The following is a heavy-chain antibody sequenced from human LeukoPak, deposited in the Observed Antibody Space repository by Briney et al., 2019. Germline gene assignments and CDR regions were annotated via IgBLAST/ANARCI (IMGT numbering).Heavy chain of an antibody. Sequence: SETLSLTCTVSGGSISSSSYYWGWIRQPPGKGLEWIGSIYYSGSTYYNPSLKSRVTISVDTSKNQFSLKLSSVTAADTAVYYCARGGRLWFGELSRPVGWFDPWGQGTLVTVSS. CDR2: IYYSGST. D-gene: IGHD3-10*01. CDR1: GGSISSSSYY. J-gene: IGHJ5*02. CDR3: ARGGRLWFGELSRPVGWFDP. V-gene: IGHV4-39*07.